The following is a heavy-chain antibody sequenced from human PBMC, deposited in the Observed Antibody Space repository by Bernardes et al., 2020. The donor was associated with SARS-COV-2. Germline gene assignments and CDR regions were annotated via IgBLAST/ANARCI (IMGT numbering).Heavy chain of an antibody. Sequence: GGSLRLSCAASGFTFSGCWMSWVRQAPGKGLEWVANINQDGNDTYYVDSVKGRFTISRDNAKNSLYLQMNSLRAEDTAVYYCARESRKAWVLTATKDAFDMGGKETMVTVSS. CDR3: ARESRKAWVLTATKDAFDM. CDR1: GFTFSGCW. CDR2: INQDGNDT. V-gene: IGHV3-7*01. J-gene: IGHJ3*02. D-gene: IGHD2-21*02.